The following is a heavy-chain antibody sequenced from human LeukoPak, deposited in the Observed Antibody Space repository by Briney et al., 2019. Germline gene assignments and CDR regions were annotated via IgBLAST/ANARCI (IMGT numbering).Heavy chain of an antibody. J-gene: IGHJ4*02. V-gene: IGHV4-34*01. CDR3: ARDGPRNLVVVAYFDY. Sequence: SVTLSLTCAVYGGSLSGHYWSWIRQSPGKGLEWIGESGESGGTKFNPSLKSRVSISADTSKNQFSLKLSSVTAADTAVYYCARDGPRNLVVVAYFDYWGQGTLVTVSS. CDR1: GGSLSGHY. CDR2: SGESGGT. D-gene: IGHD2-15*01.